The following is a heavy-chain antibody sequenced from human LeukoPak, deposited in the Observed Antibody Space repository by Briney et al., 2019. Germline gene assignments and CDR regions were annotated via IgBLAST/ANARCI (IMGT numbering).Heavy chain of an antibody. J-gene: IGHJ4*02. CDR1: GGTFSSYA. CDR2: IIPIFGTA. Sequence: SVKVSCKASGGTFSSYAISWVRQAPGQGLEWMGEIIPIFGTANYAQKFQGRVTITADESTSTAYMELSSLRSEDTAVYYCAREGNDLTSKYYFDYWGQGTLVTVSS. V-gene: IGHV1-69*13. D-gene: IGHD3-9*01. CDR3: AREGNDLTSKYYFDY.